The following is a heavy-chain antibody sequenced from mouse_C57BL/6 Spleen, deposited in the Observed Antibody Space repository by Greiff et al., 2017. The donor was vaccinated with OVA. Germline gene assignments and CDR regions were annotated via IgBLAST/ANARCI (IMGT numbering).Heavy chain of an antibody. CDR2: INPSSGYT. Sequence: QVQLKESGAELAKPGASVKLSCKASGYTFTSYWMHWVKQRPGKGLEWIGYINPSSGYTKYNQKFKDKATLTADKSSSTAYMQLSSLTYEDSAVYYCARSTTGVRDFDYWGQGTTLTVSS. V-gene: IGHV1-7*01. J-gene: IGHJ2*01. CDR1: GYTFTSYW. CDR3: ARSTTGVRDFDY. D-gene: IGHD1-1*01.